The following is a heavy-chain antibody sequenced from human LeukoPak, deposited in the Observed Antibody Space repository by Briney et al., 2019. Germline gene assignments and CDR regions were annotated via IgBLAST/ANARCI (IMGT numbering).Heavy chain of an antibody. J-gene: IGHJ4*02. Sequence: GGSLRLSCAASGFTFSDYSMNWVRQAPGKGLEWVAVISYDGSNKYYADSVKGRFTISRDNSKNTLYLQMNSLRAEDTAVYYCAKDGSSSWYLFDYWGQGTLVTVSS. CDR2: ISYDGSNK. D-gene: IGHD6-13*01. CDR1: GFTFSDYS. CDR3: AKDGSSSWYLFDY. V-gene: IGHV3-30*18.